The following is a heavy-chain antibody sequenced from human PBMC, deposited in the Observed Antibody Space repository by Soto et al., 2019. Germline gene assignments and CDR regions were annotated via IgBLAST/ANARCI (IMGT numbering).Heavy chain of an antibody. Sequence: GGSLRLSCAASGFTFSSYAMSWVRQAPGKGLEWVSAISGSGGSTYYADSVKGRFTISRDNSKNTLYLQMNSLRAEDTAVYYCAKDAGMQPRGKYYGMDVWGQGTTVTAP. J-gene: IGHJ6*02. V-gene: IGHV3-23*01. CDR2: ISGSGGST. CDR3: AKDAGMQPRGKYYGMDV. CDR1: GFTFSSYA. D-gene: IGHD3-10*01.